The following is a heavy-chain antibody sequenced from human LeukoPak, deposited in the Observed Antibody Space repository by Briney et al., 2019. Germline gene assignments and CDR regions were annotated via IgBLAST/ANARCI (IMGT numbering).Heavy chain of an antibody. J-gene: IGHJ4*02. CDR3: ARVGGIVGALYYFDY. D-gene: IGHD1-26*01. CDR1: GGSIGSGYYY. Sequence: SETLSLTCTVSGGSIGSGYYYWSRIRQHLGKGLEWIGHISNSGNTFYSSSLKSRVTISVDTSKNQFSLNVRSVTAADTALYYCARVGGIVGALYYFDYWGQGTLVTVSS. CDR2: ISNSGNT. V-gene: IGHV4-31*03.